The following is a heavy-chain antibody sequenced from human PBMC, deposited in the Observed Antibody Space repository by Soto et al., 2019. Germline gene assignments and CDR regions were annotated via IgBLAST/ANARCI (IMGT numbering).Heavy chain of an antibody. Sequence: PSETLSLASPVSGGSISSGGYSWTWIRQPPGKGLEWIGYIYHSGSTYYNPSLKSRVTISVDRSKNQFSLKLNSVTAADTAVYYCARVPDVWGQGTTVTVSS. J-gene: IGHJ6*02. CDR3: ARVPDV. CDR2: IYHSGST. CDR1: GGSISSGGYS. V-gene: IGHV4-30-2*01.